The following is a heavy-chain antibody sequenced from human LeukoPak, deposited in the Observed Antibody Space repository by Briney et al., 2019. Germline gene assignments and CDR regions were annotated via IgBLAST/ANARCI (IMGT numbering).Heavy chain of an antibody. CDR3: AKDLWVNKHGYRKEVDY. D-gene: IGHD3-16*02. CDR2: IRYDGSNK. Sequence: PGGSLRLSCAASGFTFSSYGMHWVRQAPGKGLEWVAFIRYDGSNKYYEDSVKGGFTISRDNSKNTLYLQMNSLRAEDTAVYYCAKDLWVNKHGYRKEVDYWGQGTLVTVSS. V-gene: IGHV3-30*02. CDR1: GFTFSSYG. J-gene: IGHJ4*02.